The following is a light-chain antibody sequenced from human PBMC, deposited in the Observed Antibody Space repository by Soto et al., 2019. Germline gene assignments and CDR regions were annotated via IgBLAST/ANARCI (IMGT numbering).Light chain of an antibody. V-gene: IGLV1-40*01. J-gene: IGLJ3*02. CDR3: QSYDSSLNAWV. CDR2: ANI. CDR1: RSNIGAGYA. Sequence: QSVLTQPPSVSGAPGQRVTISCSGNRSNIGAGYAVHWYQQLPGIAPRLLISANINRPSGVPDRFSGSRSGTSASLAITGLQAEVEADYYCQSYDSSLNAWVFGGGTKVTVL.